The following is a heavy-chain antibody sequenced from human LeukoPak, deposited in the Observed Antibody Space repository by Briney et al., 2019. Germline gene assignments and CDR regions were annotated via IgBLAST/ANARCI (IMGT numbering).Heavy chain of an antibody. CDR3: ARGVAAAGTGEYFQH. CDR2: IYHSGST. V-gene: IGHV4-30-2*01. J-gene: IGHJ1*01. CDR1: GGSISSGGYY. Sequence: SETLSLTCTVSGGSISSGGYYWSWIRQPPGKGLEWIGYIYHSGSTYYNPSLKSRVTISVDRSKNQFSLKLSSMTAADTAVYYCARGVAAAGTGEYFQHWGQGTLVTVSS. D-gene: IGHD6-13*01.